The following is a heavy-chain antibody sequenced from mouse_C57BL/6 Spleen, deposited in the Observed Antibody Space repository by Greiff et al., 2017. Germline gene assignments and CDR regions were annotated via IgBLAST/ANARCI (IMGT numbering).Heavy chain of an antibody. Sequence: VQLQQPGAELVMPGASVKLSCKASGYTFTSYWMHWVKQRPGQGLEWIGEIDPSDSYTNYNQKFKGKSTLTVDKSSSPAYMQLSSLTSEDSAVYYCASPYYDYGGFAYWGQGTLVTVSA. CDR2: IDPSDSYT. V-gene: IGHV1-69*01. CDR1: GYTFTSYW. D-gene: IGHD2-4*01. J-gene: IGHJ3*01. CDR3: ASPYYDYGGFAY.